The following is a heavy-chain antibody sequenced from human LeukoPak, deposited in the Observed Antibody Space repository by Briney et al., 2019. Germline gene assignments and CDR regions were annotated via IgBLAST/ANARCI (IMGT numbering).Heavy chain of an antibody. Sequence: PSQTLSLTCTVSGGSISSGGYYWSWIRQPPGKGLEWIGYIYHSGSTYYNPSLKSRVTISVDRSKNQFSLKLSSVTAADTAVYYCARVGGRMGGPTDYWGQGTLVTVSS. D-gene: IGHD3-16*01. CDR1: GGSISSGGYY. V-gene: IGHV4-30-2*01. CDR2: IYHSGST. CDR3: ARVGGRMGGPTDY. J-gene: IGHJ4*02.